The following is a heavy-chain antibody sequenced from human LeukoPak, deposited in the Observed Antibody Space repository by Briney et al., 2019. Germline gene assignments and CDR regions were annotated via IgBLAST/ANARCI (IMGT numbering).Heavy chain of an antibody. CDR2: IYYSGGA. CDR1: GGSISSSSYY. J-gene: IGHJ4*02. D-gene: IGHD1-26*01. V-gene: IGHV4-39*01. CDR3: ARHKMGATLPDY. Sequence: PSESLSLTCTVSGGSISSSSYYWGWLRQPPGKGLEWFGSIYYSGGAYYNPPLKSRVTISVDTPNNQFSLKLSSVTAADTAVYYCARHKMGATLPDYWGQGTLVTVSS.